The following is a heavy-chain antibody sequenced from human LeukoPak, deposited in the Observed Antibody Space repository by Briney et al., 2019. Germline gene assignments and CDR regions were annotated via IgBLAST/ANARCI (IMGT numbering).Heavy chain of an antibody. CDR2: IIPIFGTA. CDR1: GGTFSCYA. Sequence: GASVKVSCKASGGTFSCYAISWVRQAPRQGLEWMGGIIPIFGTANYAQKFQGRVTITTDESTSTAYMELSSLRSEDTAVYYCAGSDSSSSGYAFDIWGQGTMVTVSS. D-gene: IGHD6-6*01. V-gene: IGHV1-69*05. J-gene: IGHJ3*02. CDR3: AGSDSSSSGYAFDI.